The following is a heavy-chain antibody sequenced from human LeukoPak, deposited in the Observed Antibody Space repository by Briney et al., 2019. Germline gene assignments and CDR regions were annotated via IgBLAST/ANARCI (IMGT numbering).Heavy chain of an antibody. CDR3: ARIVPDIVVVPAANY. Sequence: SETLSLTCGVYNGSFSGCYWSWIRQPPGEGLEWIGKISHSGSTNYNPSLESRVTISVDMSRNQFSLKLTSVTAADTAVYYCARIVPDIVVVPAANYWGQGTLVTVSS. J-gene: IGHJ4*02. D-gene: IGHD2-2*01. CDR2: ISHSGST. CDR1: NGSFSGCY. V-gene: IGHV4-34*01.